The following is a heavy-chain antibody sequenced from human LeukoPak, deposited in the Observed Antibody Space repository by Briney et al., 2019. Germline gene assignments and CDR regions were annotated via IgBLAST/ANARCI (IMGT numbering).Heavy chain of an antibody. CDR2: INPSGGST. CDR3: ARIPGGYYYGMDV. J-gene: IGHJ6*02. CDR1: GYTFTSYY. Sequence: ASVKVSCEASGYTFTSYYMHWVRQAPGQGLEWMGIINPSGGSTSYAQKFQGRVTMTRDTSTSTVYMELSSLRDEDTAVYYCARIPGGYYYGMDVWGQGTTVTVSS. V-gene: IGHV1-46*01. D-gene: IGHD3-16*01.